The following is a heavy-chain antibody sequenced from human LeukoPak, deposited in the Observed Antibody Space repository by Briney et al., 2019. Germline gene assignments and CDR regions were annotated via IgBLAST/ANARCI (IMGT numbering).Heavy chain of an antibody. CDR3: ARVKVAVAAPYYYGMDV. CDR2: INPSGGST. D-gene: IGHD6-19*01. Sequence: ASVKVSCKASGYTFTSYYMHLVRQAPGQGLEWMGIINPSGGSTSYAQKFQGRVTMTRDTSTSTVYMELSSLRSEDTAVYYCARVKVAVAAPYYYGMDVWGQGTTVTVSS. CDR1: GYTFTSYY. J-gene: IGHJ6*02. V-gene: IGHV1-46*01.